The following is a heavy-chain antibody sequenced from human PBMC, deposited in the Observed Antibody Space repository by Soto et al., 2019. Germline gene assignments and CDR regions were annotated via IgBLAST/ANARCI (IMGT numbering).Heavy chain of an antibody. V-gene: IGHV4-39*01. CDR1: GGSISSSSYY. CDR2: IYYSGST. J-gene: IGHJ4*02. CDR3: ARLTMVRGVPFFDY. Sequence: SETLSLTCTVSGGSISSSSYYWGWIRQPPGKGLEWIGSIYYSGSTYYNPSLKSRVTISVDTSKNQFSLKLSSVTAADTAVYYCARLTMVRGVPFFDYWGQGTLVTVSS. D-gene: IGHD3-10*01.